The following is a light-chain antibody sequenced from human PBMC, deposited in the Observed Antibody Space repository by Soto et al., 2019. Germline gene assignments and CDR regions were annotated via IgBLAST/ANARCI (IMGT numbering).Light chain of an antibody. CDR2: GAS. CDR3: QQYNQWPPYT. J-gene: IGKJ2*01. Sequence: EIVMTQSPATLSVSPGEGATLSCRASQSVSRNLAWYQQRPGQAPRLLIYGASTRATGIPGRFSGSGSGTDFTITISSLQSEDFAVYYCQQYNQWPPYTFGPGTKLEL. CDR1: QSVSRN. V-gene: IGKV3-15*01.